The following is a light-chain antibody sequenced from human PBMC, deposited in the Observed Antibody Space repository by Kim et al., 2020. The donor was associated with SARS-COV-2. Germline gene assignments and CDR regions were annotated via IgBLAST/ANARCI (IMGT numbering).Light chain of an antibody. V-gene: IGLV3-21*04. CDR2: HDS. CDR3: QVWDATGDHHWV. J-gene: IGLJ3*02. Sequence: PGMRARITWGGRNIGSDTVHWYQRRPGQAPVLVIYHDSDRPSEIPQRCAGSNSGDTAALTISRVEAGDEADYYCQVWDATGDHHWVFGGGTQLTVL. CDR1: NIGSDT.